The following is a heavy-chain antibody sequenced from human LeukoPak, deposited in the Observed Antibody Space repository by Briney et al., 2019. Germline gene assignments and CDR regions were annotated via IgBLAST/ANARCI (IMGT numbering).Heavy chain of an antibody. D-gene: IGHD6-13*01. Sequence: GASVKVSCKASGYTFTSCGISWVRQAPGQGLEWMGWMNPNSGNTGYAQKFQGRVTMTRNTSISTAYMELSSLRSEDTAVYYCATFIAAAGEHYYYYMDVWGKGTTVTVSS. CDR1: GYTFTSCG. J-gene: IGHJ6*03. CDR2: MNPNSGNT. V-gene: IGHV1-8*02. CDR3: ATFIAAAGEHYYYYMDV.